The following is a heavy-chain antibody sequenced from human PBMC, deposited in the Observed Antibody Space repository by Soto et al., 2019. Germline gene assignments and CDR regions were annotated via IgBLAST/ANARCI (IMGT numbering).Heavy chain of an antibody. CDR3: AKLSNRDSSSWYGEFDY. D-gene: IGHD6-13*01. J-gene: IGHJ4*02. Sequence: GGSLRLSCAASGFTFSSYAMSWVRQAPGKGLEWVSAISGSGGSTYYADSVKGRFTISRDNSKNTLYLQMNSLRAEDTAVYYCAKLSNRDSSSWYGEFDYWGQGTLVTVSS. V-gene: IGHV3-23*01. CDR2: ISGSGGST. CDR1: GFTFSSYA.